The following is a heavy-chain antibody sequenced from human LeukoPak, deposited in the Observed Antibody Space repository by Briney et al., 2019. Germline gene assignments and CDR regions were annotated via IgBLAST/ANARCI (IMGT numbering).Heavy chain of an antibody. V-gene: IGHV1-2*04. Sequence: GASVKVSCKASGYTFTGYYMHWVRQAPGQGLEWMGWINPNSGRTNYAQKFQDWVTMTSDTSISTAYMELSRLRSDDTAVYYCAREPDDYNFDYWGQGTLVTVSS. CDR1: GYTFTGYY. CDR2: INPNSGRT. J-gene: IGHJ4*02. D-gene: IGHD5-12*01. CDR3: AREPDDYNFDY.